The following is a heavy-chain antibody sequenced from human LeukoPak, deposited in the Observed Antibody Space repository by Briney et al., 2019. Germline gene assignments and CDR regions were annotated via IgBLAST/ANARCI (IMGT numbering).Heavy chain of an antibody. V-gene: IGHV4-59*01. J-gene: IGHJ4*02. D-gene: IGHD2-15*01. CDR2: IYYSGST. CDR3: ATLGRGYCSGGSCYSGDY. CDR1: GGSISSYY. Sequence: PSETLSLTCTVSGGSISSYYWSCIRQPPGKGLEWIGYIYYSGSTNYNPSLKSRVTISVDTSKNQFSLKLSSVTAADTAVYYCATLGRGYCSGGSCYSGDYWGQGTLVTVSS.